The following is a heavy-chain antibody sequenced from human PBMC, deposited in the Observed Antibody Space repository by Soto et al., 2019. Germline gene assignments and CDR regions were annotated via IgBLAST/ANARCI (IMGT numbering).Heavy chain of an antibody. CDR1: GGSISSGGYY. CDR2: IYYSGST. V-gene: IGHV4-31*03. J-gene: IGHJ6*03. CDR3: ARDPGRYYYMDV. Sequence: QVQLQESGPGLVKPSQTLSLTCTVSGGSISSGGYYWRWIRQHPGKGLEWIGYIYYSGSTYYNPSLKSRVTISVDTSKNQFSLKLSSVTAADTAVYHCARDPGRYYYMDVWAKGTTVTVSS.